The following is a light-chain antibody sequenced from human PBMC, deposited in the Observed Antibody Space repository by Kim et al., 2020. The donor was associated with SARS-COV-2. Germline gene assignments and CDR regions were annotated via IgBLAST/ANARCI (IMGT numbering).Light chain of an antibody. CDR1: SLRIYY. CDR3: NSRDSSGKDVV. J-gene: IGLJ2*01. Sequence: ALGQTVRITCQGDSLRIYYASWYQQKPGQAPVLVIYGKNNRPSGIPDRFSGSSSGNTASLTITGAQAEDEADYYCNSRDSSGKDVVFGGGTQLTVL. V-gene: IGLV3-19*01. CDR2: GKN.